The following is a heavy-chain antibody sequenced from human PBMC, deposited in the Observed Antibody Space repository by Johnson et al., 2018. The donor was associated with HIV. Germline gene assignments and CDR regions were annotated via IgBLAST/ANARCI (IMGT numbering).Heavy chain of an antibody. Sequence: EVQLLESGGGLVQPGGSLRLSCAASGFTFSSYAMSWVRQAPGKGLEWVSAISGSGGSTYYADSVKGRFTISRDNSKNTLYLQMNSLRAEDTAVYYCAKDERQLGGWSHAFDIWGQGTMVTVSS. CDR1: GFTFSSYA. V-gene: IGHV3-23*01. D-gene: IGHD7-27*01. CDR3: AKDERQLGGWSHAFDI. J-gene: IGHJ3*02. CDR2: ISGSGGST.